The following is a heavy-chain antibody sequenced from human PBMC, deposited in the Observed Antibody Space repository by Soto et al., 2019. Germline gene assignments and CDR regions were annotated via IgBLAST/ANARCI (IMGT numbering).Heavy chain of an antibody. J-gene: IGHJ4*02. D-gene: IGHD3-3*01. CDR3: ARRSYYDFWSGHPLARYYFAY. CDR1: GFTFSSYS. V-gene: IGHV3-48*01. CDR2: ISSSSSTI. Sequence: EVQLVESGGGLVQPGGSLRLSCAASGFTFSSYSMNWVRQAPGKGLEWGSYISSSSSTIYYADSVKGRFNIARDNAKNALYRHMNSLRAEDAAVYYCARRSYYDFWSGHPLARYYFAYWGQGILVTVSS.